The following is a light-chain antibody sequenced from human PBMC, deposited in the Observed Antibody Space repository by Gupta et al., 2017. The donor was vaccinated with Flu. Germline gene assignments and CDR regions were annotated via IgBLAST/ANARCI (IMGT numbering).Light chain of an antibody. CDR2: FAP. Sequence: SARDRSSIPRLLSHGVSSSLAWYQQKPGKAPKLLIYFAPTGATGVPARFSGSGSGTDLTLTISSLQSEDFAAYYCLQDNSCSRTFGQGTKVEIK. V-gene: IGKV1-8*01. J-gene: IGKJ1*01. CDR3: LQDNSCSRT. CDR1: HGVSSS.